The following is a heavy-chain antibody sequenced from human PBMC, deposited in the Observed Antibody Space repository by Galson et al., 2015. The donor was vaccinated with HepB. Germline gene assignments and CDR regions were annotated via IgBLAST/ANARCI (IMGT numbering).Heavy chain of an antibody. J-gene: IGHJ6*02. V-gene: IGHV5-51*01. Sequence: QSGAEVKKPGESLKISCKGSGYSFTSYWIGWVRQMPGKGLEWMGIIYPGDSDTRYSPSFQGQVTISADKSISTAYLQWSSLKASDTAMYYCARHEAVVVVAATLISYGMDVWGQGTTVTVSS. CDR2: IYPGDSDT. D-gene: IGHD2-15*01. CDR3: ARHEAVVVVAATLISYGMDV. CDR1: GYSFTSYW.